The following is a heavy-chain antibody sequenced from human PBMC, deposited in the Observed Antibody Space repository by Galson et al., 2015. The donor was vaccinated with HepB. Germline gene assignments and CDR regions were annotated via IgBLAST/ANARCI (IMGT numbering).Heavy chain of an antibody. CDR3: ASLRGSDRYNWFDP. J-gene: IGHJ5*02. CDR1: GGSISSYY. Sequence: TLSLTCTVSGGSISSYYWSWIRQPPGKGLEWIGYIYYSGSTDYNPSLKSRVTISVDTSKNQFSLKLSSVTAADTAVYYCASLRGSDRYNWFDPWGQGTLVTVSS. D-gene: IGHD1-14*01. CDR2: IYYSGST. V-gene: IGHV4-59*01.